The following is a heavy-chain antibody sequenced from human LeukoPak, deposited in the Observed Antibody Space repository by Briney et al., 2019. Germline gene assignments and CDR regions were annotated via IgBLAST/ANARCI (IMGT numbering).Heavy chain of an antibody. J-gene: IGHJ3*02. CDR1: GGSISSYY. D-gene: IGHD3-3*01. CDR2: IYTSGST. CDR3: AREGQVVYDFWSGSHFDI. Sequence: SETLSLTCTVSGGSISSYYWSWIRQPAGKGLEWIGRIYTSGSTNYNPSLKSRVTISVDTSKNQFSLKLSSVTAADTAVYYCAREGQVVYDFWSGSHFDIWGQGTMVTVSS. V-gene: IGHV4-4*07.